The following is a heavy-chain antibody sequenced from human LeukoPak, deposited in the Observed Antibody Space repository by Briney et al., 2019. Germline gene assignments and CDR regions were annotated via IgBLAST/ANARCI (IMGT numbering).Heavy chain of an antibody. D-gene: IGHD3-10*01. CDR1: RFTLSIYG. V-gene: IGHV3-30*02. CDR3: AKGVAYGSSALDY. CDR2: IRNDGSNK. J-gene: IGHJ4*02. Sequence: GGSLRLSCAASRFTLSIYGMHWVRQAPGKGLEWVAFIRNDGSNKYYPDSVKGRFTISRDNSKNTLYLQMNSLRAEDTAVYYCAKGVAYGSSALDYWGQGTLVTVSS.